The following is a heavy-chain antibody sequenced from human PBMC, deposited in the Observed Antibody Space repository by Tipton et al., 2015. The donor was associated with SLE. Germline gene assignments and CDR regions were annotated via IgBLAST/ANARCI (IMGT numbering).Heavy chain of an antibody. CDR2: ISGSGGST. Sequence: SLRLSCAASGFTFSSYAMSWVRQAPGKGLEWVSAISGSGGSTYYADSVKGRFTISRDNSKNTLYLQMNSLRAEDMAVYYCARGGNIVVVPAARAFDIWGQGTMVTVSS. CDR1: GFTFSSYA. CDR3: ARGGNIVVVPAARAFDI. J-gene: IGHJ3*02. V-gene: IGHV3-23*01. D-gene: IGHD2-2*01.